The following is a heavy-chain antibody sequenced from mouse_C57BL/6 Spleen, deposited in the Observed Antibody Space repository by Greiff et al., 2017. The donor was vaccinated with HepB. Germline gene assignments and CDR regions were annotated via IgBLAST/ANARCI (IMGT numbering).Heavy chain of an antibody. V-gene: IGHV5-6*01. Sequence: EVQVVESGGDLVKPGGSLKLSCAASGFTFSSYGMSWVRQAPEKRLEWVATISSGSSYTYYADSVKGRFTISRDNAKNTLYLQMSSLKSEDTAMYYTARQQSNYAMDYWGQGTSVTVSA. CDR3: ARQQSNYAMDY. J-gene: IGHJ4*01. CDR2: ISSGSSYT. CDR1: GFTFSSYG.